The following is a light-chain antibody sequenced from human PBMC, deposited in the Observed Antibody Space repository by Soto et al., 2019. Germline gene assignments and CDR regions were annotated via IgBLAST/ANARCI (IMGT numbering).Light chain of an antibody. J-gene: IGLJ1*01. CDR1: SSDVGGYNY. CDR2: EVS. V-gene: IGLV2-14*01. Sequence: QSVLTQPASVSGSPGQSITISCTGTSSDVGGYNYVSWYQQHPGKAPKLMIYEVSNRPSGVSNRFSGSKSGYTASLTISGLQAEDEADYYCSSYTTSSTLYGVGRGTKV. CDR3: SSYTTSSTLYG.